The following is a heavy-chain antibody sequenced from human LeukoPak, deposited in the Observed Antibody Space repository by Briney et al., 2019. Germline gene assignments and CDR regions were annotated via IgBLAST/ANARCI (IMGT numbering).Heavy chain of an antibody. Sequence: PSETLSLTCTVSGGSISSGSYYWSWIRQPAGKGLEWIGRIYTSGSTNYNPSLKSRVTIPVDTSKNQFSLKLSSVTAADTAVYYCARDLLPTPGTFDYWGQGTLVTVSS. CDR3: ARDLLPTPGTFDY. CDR2: IYTSGST. CDR1: GGSISSGSYY. D-gene: IGHD3-10*01. V-gene: IGHV4-61*02. J-gene: IGHJ4*02.